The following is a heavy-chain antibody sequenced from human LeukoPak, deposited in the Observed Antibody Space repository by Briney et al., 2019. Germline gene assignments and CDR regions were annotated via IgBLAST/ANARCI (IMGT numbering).Heavy chain of an antibody. Sequence: SETLSLTCNVSGTSISSGSFYWSWIRQPAGKGLEWLGHIYVTGRTNYKASLKGRLTISLDTPNNQFSLELTSVTAADTAVYYCAGWPSSVIVLMVYALSPSDAFDIWGQGTMVTVSS. V-gene: IGHV4-61*09. CDR2: IYVTGRT. D-gene: IGHD2-8*01. J-gene: IGHJ3*02. CDR3: AGWPSSVIVLMVYALSPSDAFDI. CDR1: GTSISSGSFY.